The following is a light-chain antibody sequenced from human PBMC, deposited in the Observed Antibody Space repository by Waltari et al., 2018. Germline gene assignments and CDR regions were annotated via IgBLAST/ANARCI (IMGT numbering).Light chain of an antibody. CDR1: SSNIGSNT. Sequence: QSVLTQPPSASGTPGQRVTISCSGSSSNIGSNTVNWYQQPPGTAPKLLIHSNNHRASGGRDRVSGAKSGTSASRAISGLQSEDEADYYCAAWDDSLNGWVFGGGTKLTVL. V-gene: IGLV1-44*01. CDR2: SNN. J-gene: IGLJ3*02. CDR3: AAWDDSLNGWV.